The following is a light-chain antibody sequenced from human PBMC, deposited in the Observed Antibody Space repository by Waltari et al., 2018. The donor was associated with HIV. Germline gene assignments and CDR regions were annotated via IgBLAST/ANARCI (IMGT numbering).Light chain of an antibody. CDR1: WSDIGGSDL. CDR3: CSYAGSGTFVV. Sequence: QSALTQPASVSGSPGQSITLSCAGTWSDIGGSDLVSWYQHFPGKAPKRILYDVNERPSGVSPRYSGSKSGNTASLVISGLQSEDEADYYCCSYAGSGTFVVFGGGTRLTV. V-gene: IGLV2-23*02. CDR2: DVN. J-gene: IGLJ3*02.